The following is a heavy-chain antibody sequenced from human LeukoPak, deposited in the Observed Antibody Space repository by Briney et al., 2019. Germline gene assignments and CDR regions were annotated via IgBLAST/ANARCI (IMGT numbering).Heavy chain of an antibody. V-gene: IGHV4-38-2*01. CDR3: ARAYTKTTGLAVPWGA. J-gene: IGHJ5*02. CDR2: INHYGTA. D-gene: IGHD6-19*01. Sequence: SETLSLTCAVSGDSISNDYYWGWIRQPPGKGLEWIGSINHYGTAYYNPSLKSRVIISVDTSKNQFSLKLISVTATDTAVYYCARAYTKTTGLAVPWGAWGQGTLISVSS. CDR1: GDSISNDYY.